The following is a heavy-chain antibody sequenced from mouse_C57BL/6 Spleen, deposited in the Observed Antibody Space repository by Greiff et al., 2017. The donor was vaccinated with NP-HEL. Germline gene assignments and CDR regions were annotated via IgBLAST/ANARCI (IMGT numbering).Heavy chain of an antibody. V-gene: IGHV5-17*01. CDR1: GFTFSDYG. Sequence: EVMLVESGGGLVKPGGSLKLSCAASGFTFSDYGMHWVRQAPEKGLEWVAYISSGSSTIYYADTVKGRFTISRDNAKNTLFLQMTSLRSEDTAMYYCARGYSNYMYFDVWGTGTTVTVSS. CDR2: ISSGSSTI. CDR3: ARGYSNYMYFDV. D-gene: IGHD2-5*01. J-gene: IGHJ1*03.